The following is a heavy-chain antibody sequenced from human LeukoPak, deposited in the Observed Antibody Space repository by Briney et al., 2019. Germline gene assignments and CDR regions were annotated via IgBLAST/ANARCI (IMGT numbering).Heavy chain of an antibody. Sequence: PSETLSLTCTVSGGSISSGSYYWSWIRQPAGKGLEWIGRIYTSGSTNYNPSLKSRVTISVDTSKNQFSLKLSSVTAADTAVYYCARLYGSGRKEPVRYMDVWGKGTTVTVSS. V-gene: IGHV4-61*02. CDR2: IYTSGST. CDR1: GGSISSGSYY. D-gene: IGHD3-10*01. J-gene: IGHJ6*03. CDR3: ARLYGSGRKEPVRYMDV.